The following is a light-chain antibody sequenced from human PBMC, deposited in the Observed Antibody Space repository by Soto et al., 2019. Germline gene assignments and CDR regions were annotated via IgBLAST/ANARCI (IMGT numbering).Light chain of an antibody. Sequence: QSVLTQPATVSGSPGQSITISCTGISTDVGTYNHVSWYQQHPGKAPKLMIYEVNERPSGVSNRFSGSKSGNTASLTISGLQAEDEAVYYCSSYTSGSTKVFGTGTKLTVL. CDR1: STDVGTYNH. J-gene: IGLJ1*01. CDR2: EVN. CDR3: SSYTSGSTKV. V-gene: IGLV2-14*02.